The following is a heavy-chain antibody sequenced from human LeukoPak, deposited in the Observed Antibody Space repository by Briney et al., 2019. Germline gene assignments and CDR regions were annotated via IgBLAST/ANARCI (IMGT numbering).Heavy chain of an antibody. CDR3: ARVRIAAAGTSNY. V-gene: IGHV1-2*06. Sequence: ASVKVSCKASGYTFTGYYMHWVRQAPGQGLEWMGRINPNSGGTNYAQKFQGRVTMTRDTSISTAYMELSKLRSDDTAVYYCARVRIAAAGTSNYWGQGTLVIVSS. J-gene: IGHJ4*02. CDR1: GYTFTGYY. D-gene: IGHD6-13*01. CDR2: INPNSGGT.